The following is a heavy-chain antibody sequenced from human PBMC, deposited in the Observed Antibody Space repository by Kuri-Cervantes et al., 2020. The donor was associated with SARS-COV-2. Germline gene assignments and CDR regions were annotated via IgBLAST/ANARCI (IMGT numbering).Heavy chain of an antibody. CDR3: ARPTYCSGGSCTRFDY. Sequence: GGSLRLSCKGSGYSFTTYWIAWVRQMPGKGPEWMGIIYPSDSDTRYSPSFQGQVTISADKSISTAHLQWSSLKASDTAMYYCARPTYCSGGSCTRFDYWGQGTLVTVSS. D-gene: IGHD2-15*01. J-gene: IGHJ4*02. CDR2: IYPSDSDT. CDR1: GYSFTTYW. V-gene: IGHV5-51*01.